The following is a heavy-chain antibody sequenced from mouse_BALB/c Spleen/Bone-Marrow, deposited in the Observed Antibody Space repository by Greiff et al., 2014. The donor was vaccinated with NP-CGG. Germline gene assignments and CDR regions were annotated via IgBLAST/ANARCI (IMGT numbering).Heavy chain of an antibody. CDR1: GFTFSHFG. J-gene: IGHJ1*01. D-gene: IGHD1-1*01. CDR2: ISSGGSYT. V-gene: IGHV5-6*01. CDR3: ASPHYYNSSPWWYFDV. Sequence: EVQLVESGGDLVKPGGSLKLSCAASGFTFSHFGMSWVRQTPDKRLEWVATISSGGSYTYYPDSLKGRFIISRDNAKNTLYLQMSSLKSEDTAMYYCASPHYYNSSPWWYFDVWGAGTTVTVSS.